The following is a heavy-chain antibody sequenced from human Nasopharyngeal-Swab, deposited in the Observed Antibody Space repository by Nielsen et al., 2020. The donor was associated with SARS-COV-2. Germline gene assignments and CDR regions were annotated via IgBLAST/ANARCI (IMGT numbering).Heavy chain of an antibody. D-gene: IGHD3-16*01. CDR3: ARGVTDITMTLIVMTGASYFFDS. CDR2: INHTGST. Sequence: SETLSLTCAVYGGSFTGYSWTWIRQPPGKGLEWIGEINHTGSTKYNPSLKSRVTVSADTSKNQISLRLTSVTAADTAFYYCARGVTDITMTLIVMTGASYFFDSRGQGSQVTVSS. J-gene: IGHJ4*02. CDR1: GGSFTGYS. V-gene: IGHV4-34*01.